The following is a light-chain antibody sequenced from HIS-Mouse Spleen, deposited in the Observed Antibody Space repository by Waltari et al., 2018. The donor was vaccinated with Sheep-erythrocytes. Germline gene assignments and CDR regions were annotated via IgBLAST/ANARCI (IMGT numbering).Light chain of an antibody. CDR2: DVS. V-gene: IGLV2-11*01. CDR3: CSYAGSYNHV. J-gene: IGLJ1*01. CDR1: SRDVGGYNY. Sequence: QSALTQPRSVSWSPGQSVTIACTGTSRDVGGYNYVSWYQQHPGKAPKLMIYDVSKRPSGVPDRFSGSKSGNTASLTISGLQAEDEADYYCCSYAGSYNHVFATGTKVTVL.